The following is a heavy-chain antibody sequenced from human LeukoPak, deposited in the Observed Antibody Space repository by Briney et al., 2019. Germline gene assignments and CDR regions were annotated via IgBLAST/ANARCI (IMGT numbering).Heavy chain of an antibody. CDR3: AKRYCSGTSCFVSWFDY. CDR1: GFTFSSYG. Sequence: QPGRSLRLSCAASGFTFSSYGMHWVRQAPGKGLEWVAVISYDGSNKYYADSVKGRFTISRDNSKNTLYLQMNSLRAEDTAVYYCAKRYCSGTSCFVSWFDYWGQGTLVTVSS. J-gene: IGHJ4*02. V-gene: IGHV3-30*18. D-gene: IGHD2-2*01. CDR2: ISYDGSNK.